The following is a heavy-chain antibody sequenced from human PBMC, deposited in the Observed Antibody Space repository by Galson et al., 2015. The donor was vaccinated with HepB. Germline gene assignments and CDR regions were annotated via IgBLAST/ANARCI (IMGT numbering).Heavy chain of an antibody. CDR2: ISRSAETI. J-gene: IGHJ4*02. Sequence: SLRLSCAASGFTFSHHYMSWIRQAPGKGLESVSYISRSAETIYYANSVKGRFTISRDNAKNSLYLQMNSLRAEDTAVYYCARENYGDYGGFDYWGQGTLVTVSS. D-gene: IGHD4-17*01. CDR3: ARENYGDYGGFDY. CDR1: GFTFSHHY. V-gene: IGHV3-11*01.